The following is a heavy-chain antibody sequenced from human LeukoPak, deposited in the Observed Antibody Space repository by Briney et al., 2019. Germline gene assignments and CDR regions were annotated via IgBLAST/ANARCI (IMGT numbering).Heavy chain of an antibody. CDR2: INHGGST. CDR1: GLTFSSYG. CDR3: AKGSQYYFDY. V-gene: IGHV4-34*01. J-gene: IGHJ4*02. Sequence: PGGTLRLSCAASGLTFSSYGMSWIRQSPGKGLEWIGEINHGGSTTYNPSLQSRVTMSVDTSTNQISLKMTSVTAADTAVYYCAKGSQYYFDYWGQGTLVTVSS.